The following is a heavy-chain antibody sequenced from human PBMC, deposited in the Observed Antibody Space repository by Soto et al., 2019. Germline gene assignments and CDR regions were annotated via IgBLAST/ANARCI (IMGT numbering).Heavy chain of an antibody. V-gene: IGHV1-8*02. CDR3: ARHKSTNWVDDAFDI. Sequence: ASVKVSCKASGYTFTSYDINWVRQATGQGLEWMGWMNPNSGNTGYAQKFQGRVTMTRNTSISTAYMVLSSLRSEDTAVYYCARHKSTNWVDDAFDIWGQGTMVTVSS. CDR1: GYTFTSYD. J-gene: IGHJ3*02. D-gene: IGHD7-27*01. CDR2: MNPNSGNT.